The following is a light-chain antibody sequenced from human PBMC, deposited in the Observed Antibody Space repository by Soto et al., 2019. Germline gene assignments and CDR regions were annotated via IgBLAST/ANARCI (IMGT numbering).Light chain of an antibody. Sequence: EIVMPQSPATLSVSPGERATLSCRASQSVSINLAWYQQKPGQAPRLLIYCASTRATGIPSRFSGSGSGTELTLTIRSLQSEDFAVYYCQQYNNWPPWTFGQENKVKIK. CDR3: QQYNNWPPWT. V-gene: IGKV3-15*01. J-gene: IGKJ1*01. CDR2: CAS. CDR1: QSVSIN.